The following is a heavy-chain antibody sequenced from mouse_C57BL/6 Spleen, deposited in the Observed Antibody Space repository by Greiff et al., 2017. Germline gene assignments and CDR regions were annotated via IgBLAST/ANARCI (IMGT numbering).Heavy chain of an antibody. CDR3: ARSDYYVSSYYFDD. Sequence: QVKLQQPGTELVKPGASVKLSCKASGYTFTSYWMHWVKQRHGQGLEWIGNINPSNGGTNYNEKFKSQATLNLDKSSSNAYMQLSMLTSEDSAVYLCARSDYYVSSYYFDDWGQGTTLTVSS. CDR1: GYTFTSYW. D-gene: IGHD1-1*01. J-gene: IGHJ2*01. V-gene: IGHV1-53*01. CDR2: INPSNGGT.